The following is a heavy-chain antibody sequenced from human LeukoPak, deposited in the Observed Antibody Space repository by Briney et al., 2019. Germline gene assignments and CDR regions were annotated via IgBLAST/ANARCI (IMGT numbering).Heavy chain of an antibody. CDR1: GFTFDDYA. CDR3: ARELFGESRDY. D-gene: IGHD3-10*01. J-gene: IGHJ4*02. CDR2: ISWNSGSI. Sequence: GRSLRLSCAASGFTFDDYAMHWVRQAPGKGLEWVSGISWNSGSIGYADSVKGRFTISRDNAKNSLYLQMNSLRDEDTAVYYCARELFGESRDYWGQGTLVTVSS. V-gene: IGHV3-9*01.